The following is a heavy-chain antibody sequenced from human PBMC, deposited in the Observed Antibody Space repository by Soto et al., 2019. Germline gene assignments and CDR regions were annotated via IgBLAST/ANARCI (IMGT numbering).Heavy chain of an antibody. Sequence: EVQLVESGGGLVQPGGSLRLSCAASGFTVSSNYMSWVRQAPGKGLEWVSVIYSGGSTYYADSVKGRFTISRDNSKNTLYLQMNSLRAEDTAVYYCARDPHYYDSSSNQLGVSFDYWGQGTLVTVSS. J-gene: IGHJ4*02. CDR3: ARDPHYYDSSSNQLGVSFDY. D-gene: IGHD3-22*01. V-gene: IGHV3-66*01. CDR2: IYSGGST. CDR1: GFTVSSNY.